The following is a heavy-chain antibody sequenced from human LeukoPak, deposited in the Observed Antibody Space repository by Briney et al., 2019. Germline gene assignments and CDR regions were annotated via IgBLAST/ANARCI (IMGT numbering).Heavy chain of an antibody. J-gene: IGHJ6*03. CDR1: GFTFSTYT. CDR2: IGTSTSSI. D-gene: IGHD7-27*01. Sequence: GGSLRLSCAASGFTFSTYTINWVRQAPGKGLEWVSSIGTSTSSIYYADSVKGRFTISRDNAENSLCLQMNSLRAEDTAVYYCARDMGIIPYYYYYMDVWGKGTTVTVSS. V-gene: IGHV3-21*01. CDR3: ARDMGIIPYYYYYMDV.